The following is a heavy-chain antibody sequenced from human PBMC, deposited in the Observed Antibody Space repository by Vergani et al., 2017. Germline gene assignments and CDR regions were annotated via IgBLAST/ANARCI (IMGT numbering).Heavy chain of an antibody. CDR1: GFTFSSYE. Sequence: VQLVESGGGLVQPGGSLRLSCAASGFTFSSYEMNWVRQAPGKGLEWVSVIYSGGSTYYADSVKGRFTISRDNSKNTLYLQMNSLRAEDTAVYYCGGVAATQSRLSPFDYWGQGTLVTVSS. J-gene: IGHJ4*02. CDR2: IYSGGST. CDR3: GGVAATQSRLSPFDY. D-gene: IGHD2-15*01. V-gene: IGHV3-66*01.